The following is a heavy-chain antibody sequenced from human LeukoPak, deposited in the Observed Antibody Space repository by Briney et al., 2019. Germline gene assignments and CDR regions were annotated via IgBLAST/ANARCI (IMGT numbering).Heavy chain of an antibody. Sequence: GGSLRLSCAAPGFTFSDYYMSWIRQAPGKGLEWVSSISSSSSDTKYADSVKGRFTISRDNAKKSLYLQMNSLRAEDTAVYYCARDDGLDVFDVWGQGTAVTVSS. CDR3: ARDDGLDVFDV. V-gene: IGHV3-11*05. J-gene: IGHJ3*01. CDR1: GFTFSDYY. CDR2: ISSSSSDT. D-gene: IGHD2-8*01.